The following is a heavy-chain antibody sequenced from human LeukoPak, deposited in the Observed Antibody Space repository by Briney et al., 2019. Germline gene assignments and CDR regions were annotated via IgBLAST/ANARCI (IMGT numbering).Heavy chain of an antibody. V-gene: IGHV4-38-2*02. CDR1: GYSISSGYY. CDR3: ARGGGPLQSFDY. D-gene: IGHD4-11*01. Sequence: SETLSLTCTVSGYSISSGYYWGWIRPPPGKGLEWIGSIYHSGSTYYNPSLKSRVTISVDTSKNQFSLKLSSVTAADTAVYYCARGGGPLQSFDYWGQGTLVTVSS. J-gene: IGHJ4*02. CDR2: IYHSGST.